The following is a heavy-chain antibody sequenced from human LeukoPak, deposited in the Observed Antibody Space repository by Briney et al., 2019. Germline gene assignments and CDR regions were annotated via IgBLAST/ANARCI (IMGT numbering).Heavy chain of an antibody. CDR3: ARAGGLKPLGYCSGGSCGNDYYYYMDV. Sequence: ASVKVSCKASGGTFSSYAISWVRQAPGQGLEWMGGIIPIFGTANYALKFQGRVTITADESTSPASMDLSSRRAEDTAVYYCARAGGLKPLGYCSGGSCGNDYYYYMDVWGKGTTVTISS. CDR1: GGTFSSYA. V-gene: IGHV1-69*13. CDR2: IIPIFGTA. J-gene: IGHJ6*03. D-gene: IGHD2-15*01.